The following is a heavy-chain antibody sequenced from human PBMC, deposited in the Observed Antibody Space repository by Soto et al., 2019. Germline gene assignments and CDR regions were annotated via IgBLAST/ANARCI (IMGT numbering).Heavy chain of an antibody. CDR2: IYPGDSDT. CDR1: GYSFTSYW. Sequence: GESLKISCKGSGYSFTSYWIGWVRQMPGKGLEWMGIIYPGDSDTRYSPSFQGQVTISTDKSISTAYLQWSNLKASDTAMYYCARPFYYDSSGYLPLDAFDIWGQGTMGTGSS. J-gene: IGHJ3*02. V-gene: IGHV5-51*01. D-gene: IGHD3-22*01. CDR3: ARPFYYDSSGYLPLDAFDI.